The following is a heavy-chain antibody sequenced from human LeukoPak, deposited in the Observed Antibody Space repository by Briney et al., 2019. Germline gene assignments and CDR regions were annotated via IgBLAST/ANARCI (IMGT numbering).Heavy chain of an antibody. Sequence: GGSLRLSCAASGFTFSSYAMSWVCQAPGKGLEWVSAISGSGGSTYYADTVKGRFTISRDNSKNTLYLQMNSLRAEDTAVYYCAKDLVAAKYYFDYWGQGTLVTVSS. CDR2: ISGSGGST. J-gene: IGHJ4*02. CDR3: AKDLVAAKYYFDY. CDR1: GFTFSSYA. V-gene: IGHV3-23*01. D-gene: IGHD2-15*01.